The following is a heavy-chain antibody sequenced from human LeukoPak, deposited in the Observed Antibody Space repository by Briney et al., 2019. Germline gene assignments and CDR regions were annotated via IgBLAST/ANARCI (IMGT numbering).Heavy chain of an antibody. CDR3: ARHTTFERDHPPGMDV. CDR1: GYSFTRFW. D-gene: IGHD3-16*01. J-gene: IGHJ6*02. CDR2: VYPGDSDT. Sequence: GESLKISCKGSGYSFTRFWIGWVRQMPGKGLEWMGIVYPGDSDTRYSPSFQGQVTISADKSISTAYLQWSSLKASDTAMYYCARHTTFERDHPPGMDVWGQGTTVTVSS. V-gene: IGHV5-51*01.